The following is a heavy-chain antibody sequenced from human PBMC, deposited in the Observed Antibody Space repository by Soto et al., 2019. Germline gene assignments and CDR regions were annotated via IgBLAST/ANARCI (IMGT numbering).Heavy chain of an antibody. D-gene: IGHD3-22*01. CDR1: GGSISSYY. V-gene: IGHV4-59*01. J-gene: IGHJ2*01. CDR3: ARIFRETYYDDSSGLLTSDPDWYFDL. Sequence: QVQLQESGPGLVKPSETLSLTCTVSGGSISSYYWSWIRQPPGKGLEWIGYIYYSGSTNYNPSLKSRVTISVDTSKNQFSLKLSSVTAADTAVYYCARIFRETYYDDSSGLLTSDPDWYFDLWGRGTLVTVSS. CDR2: IYYSGST.